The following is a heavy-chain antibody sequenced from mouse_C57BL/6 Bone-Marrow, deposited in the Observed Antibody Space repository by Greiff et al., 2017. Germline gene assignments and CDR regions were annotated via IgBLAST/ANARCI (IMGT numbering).Heavy chain of an antibody. J-gene: IGHJ4*01. CDR3: ARQEGITTVDYAMDY. V-gene: IGHV5-9*01. CDR2: ISGGGGNT. D-gene: IGHD1-1*01. Sequence: EVHLVESGGGLVKPGGSLKLSCAASGFTFSSYTMSWVRQTPEKRLEWVATISGGGGNTYYPDSVKGRFTISRDNAKNTLYLQMSSLRSEDTALYYCARQEGITTVDYAMDYWGQGTSVTVSS. CDR1: GFTFSSYT.